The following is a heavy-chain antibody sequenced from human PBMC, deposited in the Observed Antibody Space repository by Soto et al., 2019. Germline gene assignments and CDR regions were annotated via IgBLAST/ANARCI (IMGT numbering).Heavy chain of an antibody. CDR2: IYYSGST. Sequence: SETLSLTCTVSGGSISSGDYYWSWIRQDPGKGLEWIGYIYYSGSTYYNPSLKSRVTISVDRSKNQFSLKLSSVTAADTAVYYCAGGIAARPLGYWGQGTLVTVSS. V-gene: IGHV4-30-4*08. CDR3: AGGIAARPLGY. CDR1: GGSISSGDYY. J-gene: IGHJ4*02. D-gene: IGHD6-6*01.